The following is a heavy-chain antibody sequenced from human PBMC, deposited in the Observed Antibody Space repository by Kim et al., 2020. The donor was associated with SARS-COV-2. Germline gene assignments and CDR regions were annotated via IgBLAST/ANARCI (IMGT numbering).Heavy chain of an antibody. D-gene: IGHD3-10*01. CDR1: GFTFSSYG. CDR3: ARAYGSGSYYGWANFDY. CDR2: ISYDGSIK. Sequence: GGSLRLSCAASGFTFSSYGMHWVRQAPGKGLEWVAVISYDGSIKYYADSVKGRFTISRDNSKNTLYLQMNSLRAEDTAVYYCARAYGSGSYYGWANFDYWGQGTLVTVSS. J-gene: IGHJ4*02. V-gene: IGHV3-33*05.